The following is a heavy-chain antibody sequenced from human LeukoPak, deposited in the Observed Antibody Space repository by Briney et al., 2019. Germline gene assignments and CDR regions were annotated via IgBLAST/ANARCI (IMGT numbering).Heavy chain of an antibody. CDR2: ISSSGSTI. Sequence: PGGSLRLSCAASGFTFSSYEMNWVRQAPGKGLEWVSYISSSGSTIYYADSVEGRFTISRDNSKSTLYLQMNSLRAEDTAVYYCARGYSSSWAYYFDYWGQGTLVTVSS. J-gene: IGHJ4*02. CDR1: GFTFSSYE. CDR3: ARGYSSSWAYYFDY. D-gene: IGHD6-13*01. V-gene: IGHV3-48*03.